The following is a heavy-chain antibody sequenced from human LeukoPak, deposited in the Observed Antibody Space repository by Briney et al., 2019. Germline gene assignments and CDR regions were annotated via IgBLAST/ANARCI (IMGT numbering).Heavy chain of an antibody. J-gene: IGHJ5*02. CDR3: ARSYCDSNSCYTGVSWFDP. V-gene: IGHV5-51*01. D-gene: IGHD2-2*02. CDR2: IYPGDSDT. CDR1: GYTFTDYW. Sequence: GESLKISCKASGYTFTDYWIGWVRQMPGKGLEWMGIIYPGDSDTRYSPSFQGHVTMSVDKFINTVFLQWRSLKASDTATYFCARSYCDSNSCYTGVSWFDPWGQGTLITVSS.